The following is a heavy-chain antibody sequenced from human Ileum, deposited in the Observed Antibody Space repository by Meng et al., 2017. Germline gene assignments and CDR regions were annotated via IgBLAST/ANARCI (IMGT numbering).Heavy chain of an antibody. D-gene: IGHD4-17*01. CDR1: GFNIGAYF. CDR2: FSGSGGAI. CDR3: AREHGEPH. V-gene: IGHV3-11*01. J-gene: IGHJ4*02. Sequence: QVQLVESGGGLVKPGGSLRLSCAASGFNIGAYFMNWIRRPPGKGLEWVSYFSGSGGAIYADSVKGRFTVSRDNAKNTLYLQMNRLRVEDTAVYYCAREHGEPHWGSGTLVTVSS.